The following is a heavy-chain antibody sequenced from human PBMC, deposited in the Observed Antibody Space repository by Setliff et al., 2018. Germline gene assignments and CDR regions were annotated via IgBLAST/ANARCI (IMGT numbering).Heavy chain of an antibody. CDR3: ARVPRLEWLLPTFDS. V-gene: IGHV1-18*01. CDR1: GYTFNIYG. Sequence: ASVKVSCKASGYTFNIYGISWVRQAPGQGLEWMGWISAYKGNTNYAQKFQGRVTMTTDTSTSTAYMELRSLTSDDTAVYYCARVPRLEWLLPTFDSWGQGTLVTVSS. CDR2: ISAYKGNT. D-gene: IGHD3-3*01. J-gene: IGHJ4*02.